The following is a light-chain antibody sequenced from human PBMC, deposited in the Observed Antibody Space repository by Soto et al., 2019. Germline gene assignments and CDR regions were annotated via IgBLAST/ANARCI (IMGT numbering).Light chain of an antibody. J-gene: IGKJ4*01. CDR3: QQYHNWTPVT. CDR1: QSISTN. V-gene: IGKV3-15*01. CDR2: GAF. Sequence: EIVMTQSPATLSASPGERATLSCRASQSISTNLAWYQQKLGQAPRLLIYGAFIRDTGVPARFSGSGSGTEFTLTISSLQSEDFAVYYCQQYHNWTPVTFGGGTKVEIK.